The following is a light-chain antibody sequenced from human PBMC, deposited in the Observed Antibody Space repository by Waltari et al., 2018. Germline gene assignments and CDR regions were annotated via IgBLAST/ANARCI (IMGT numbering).Light chain of an antibody. CDR2: NVA. Sequence: DVVMTQSPLSLPVTLGQPASISCRSSQSLVYSDGNTYLNWFQQSPGQPPRRLIYNVANRDSGVPDRFSGSGSGTDFKLKISRVEAEDVGVYYCMQGTHWPPYTFGQGTKLEIK. CDR1: QSLVYSDGNTY. CDR3: MQGTHWPPYT. J-gene: IGKJ2*01. V-gene: IGKV2-30*01.